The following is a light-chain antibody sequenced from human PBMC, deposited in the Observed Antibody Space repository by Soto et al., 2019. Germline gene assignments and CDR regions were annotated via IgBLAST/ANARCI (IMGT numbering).Light chain of an antibody. CDR2: KAS. J-gene: IGKJ1*01. Sequence: DIQMTQSPSTLSASVGDRVTITCRASQSINTWLAWYQLKPGRAPKLLIYKASTLESGVSSRFSGSGSGTEFPLTISSLQPDDFATYYCQQYQTYSPFGQGTRVEIK. CDR3: QQYQTYSP. V-gene: IGKV1-5*03. CDR1: QSINTW.